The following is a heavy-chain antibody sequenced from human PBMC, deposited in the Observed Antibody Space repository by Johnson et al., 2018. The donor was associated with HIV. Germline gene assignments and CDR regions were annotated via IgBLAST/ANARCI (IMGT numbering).Heavy chain of an antibody. CDR2: IYSDGST. V-gene: IGHV3-66*02. CDR1: GFTVSSNY. J-gene: IGHJ3*02. D-gene: IGHD6-13*01. CDR3: ARGGGSSSWYQADAFDM. Sequence: VQLVESGGGLVQPGGSLRLSCAASGFTVSSNYISWVRQAPGRRLEWVSLIYSDGSTYYADSVKGRFPISRDDSKNTLYLQRSSRRAEATAVYYCARGGGSSSWYQADAFDMWGQGTMVTVSS.